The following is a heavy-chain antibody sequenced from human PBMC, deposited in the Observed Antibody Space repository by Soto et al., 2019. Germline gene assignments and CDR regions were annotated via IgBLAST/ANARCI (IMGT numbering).Heavy chain of an antibody. J-gene: IGHJ4*02. V-gene: IGHV4-59*01. CDR3: AGEGALATFGVV. CDR1: GDSIRSYY. D-gene: IGHD3-3*01. Sequence: SETLSVTCTVSGDSIRSYYWTWIRQPPGRGLEWIGHVYYGGSTNYNPSLQSRVTMSLDTSKNQFSLRLTSMTAADTAVYYCAGEGALATFGVVRGQRTRVAVYS. CDR2: VYYGGST.